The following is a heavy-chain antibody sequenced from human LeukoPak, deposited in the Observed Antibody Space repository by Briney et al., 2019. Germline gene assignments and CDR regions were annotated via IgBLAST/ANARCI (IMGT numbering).Heavy chain of an antibody. Sequence: HRASVKVSCKASGYTFTSYGISWVRQAPGQGLEWMGWINAGNGNTKYSQHFQGRVTITRDTSASTAYMELSSLRSEDTAVYYCARANDFWSGYYYGMDVWGQGTTVTVSS. CDR3: ARANDFWSGYYYGMDV. D-gene: IGHD3-3*01. CDR2: INAGNGNT. CDR1: GYTFTSYG. V-gene: IGHV1-3*01. J-gene: IGHJ6*02.